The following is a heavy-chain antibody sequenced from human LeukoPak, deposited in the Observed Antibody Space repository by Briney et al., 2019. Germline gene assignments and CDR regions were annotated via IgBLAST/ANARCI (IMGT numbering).Heavy chain of an antibody. D-gene: IGHD6-6*01. CDR3: ARAIDGARPSTND. CDR2: ISNSGGST. CDR1: GFTFNTYT. V-gene: IGHV3-21*01. J-gene: IGHJ4*02. Sequence: KPGGSLRLSCAASGFTFNTYTMYWVRQAPGKGLEWVSGISNSGGSTYYADSVKGRFTISRDNAKNSLYLQMNSLRAEDTAVYYCARAIDGARPSTNDWGQGTLVTVSS.